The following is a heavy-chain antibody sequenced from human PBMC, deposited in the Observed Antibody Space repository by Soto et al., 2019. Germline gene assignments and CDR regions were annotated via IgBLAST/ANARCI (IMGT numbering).Heavy chain of an antibody. V-gene: IGHV3-30*18. CDR2: ISYDGSNK. CDR1: GFTFSSYG. Sequence: GGSLRLSCAASGFTFSSYGMHWVRQAPGKGLAWVAVISYDGSNKYYADSVKGRFTISSDNSKNTLYLQMNSLRAEDTAVYYCAEDSFFRSRANCSSTSCYAVYYYYYMDVWGKGTTVTVSS. CDR3: AEDSFFRSRANCSSTSCYAVYYYYYMDV. D-gene: IGHD2-2*01. J-gene: IGHJ6*03.